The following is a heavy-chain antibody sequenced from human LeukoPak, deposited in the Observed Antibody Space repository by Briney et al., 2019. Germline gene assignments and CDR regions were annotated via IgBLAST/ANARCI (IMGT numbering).Heavy chain of an antibody. CDR2: ISSSSSYI. CDR1: GFTFSSYS. J-gene: IGHJ4*02. CDR3: ARILISDSGYDPPDY. Sequence: GGSLRLSCAASGFTFSSYSMNWVRQAPGKGLEWVSSISSSSSYIYYADSVKGRFTISRDNAKNSLYLQMNSLRAEDTAVYYCARILISDSGYDPPDYWGQGTLVTVSS. V-gene: IGHV3-21*01. D-gene: IGHD5-12*01.